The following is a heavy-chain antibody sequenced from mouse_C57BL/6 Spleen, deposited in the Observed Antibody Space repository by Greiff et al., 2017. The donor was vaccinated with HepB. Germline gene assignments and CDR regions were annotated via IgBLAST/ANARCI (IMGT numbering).Heavy chain of an antibody. CDR1: GYTFTDYN. CDR2: INPNNGGT. J-gene: IGHJ3*01. V-gene: IGHV1-22*01. D-gene: IGHD2-2*01. Sequence: VQLQQSGPELVKPGASVKMSCKASGYTFTDYNMHWVKQSHGKSLEWIGYINPNNGGTSYNQKFKGKATLTVNKSSSTAYMELRSLTSEDSAVYYCARSMPPATMVTRGFAYWGQGTLVTGSA. CDR3: ARSMPPATMVTRGFAY.